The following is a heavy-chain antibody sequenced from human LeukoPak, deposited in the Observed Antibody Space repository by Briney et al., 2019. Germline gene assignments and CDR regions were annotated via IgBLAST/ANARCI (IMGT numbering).Heavy chain of an antibody. V-gene: IGHV3-48*01. CDR3: ARGAYYYED. CDR2: ISSSSSTI. J-gene: IGHJ4*02. CDR1: GFAFTSHS. Sequence: GGSVRLSCAASGFAFTSHSIDWVRQAPGKGLEWVSYISSSSSTIYYADSVKGRFTISRDNAKNSLYLQMNSLRAEDTAVYYCARGAYYYEDWGQGTLVTVSS. D-gene: IGHD3-22*01.